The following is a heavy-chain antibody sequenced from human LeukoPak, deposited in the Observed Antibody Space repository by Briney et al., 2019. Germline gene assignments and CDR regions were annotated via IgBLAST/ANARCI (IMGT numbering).Heavy chain of an antibody. CDR2: IKQDGSDK. V-gene: IGHV3-7*03. CDR1: GDSISSNNYY. D-gene: IGHD5-12*01. Sequence: PSETLSLTCTVSGDSISSNNYYWGWIRQPPGKGLEWVANIKQDGSDKDYAESLKGRFAISRDNAEKSVYLQMNSLRAEDTAVYYCAKDLRYSGYENGGYWGQGTLVTVSS. J-gene: IGHJ4*02. CDR3: AKDLRYSGYENGGY.